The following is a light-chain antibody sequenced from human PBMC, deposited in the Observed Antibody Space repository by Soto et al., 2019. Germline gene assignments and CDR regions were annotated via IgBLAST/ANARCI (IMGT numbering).Light chain of an antibody. CDR2: AAS. Sequence: DIQMTQSPSSLSASVGDRVTITCRASQSINSYLNWYQQKPGKAPKLLIYAASSLQSGVPSRFSGSRSGTDFTLTINSLQPEDFATYYCQQSYTKPYTFGPGTKVDIK. CDR1: QSINSY. J-gene: IGKJ3*01. CDR3: QQSYTKPYT. V-gene: IGKV1-39*01.